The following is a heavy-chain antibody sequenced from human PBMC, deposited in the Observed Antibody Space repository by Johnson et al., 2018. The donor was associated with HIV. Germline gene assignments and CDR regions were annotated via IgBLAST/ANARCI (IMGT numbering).Heavy chain of an antibody. V-gene: IGHV3-30*02. CDR1: QFTFSRYY. CDR3: AKEGEAFDI. CDR2: IQHDGSDK. D-gene: IGHD3-16*01. J-gene: IGHJ3*02. Sequence: QVQLVESGGGVVQPGGSLRLSCAASQFTFSRYYMNCVRQAPGKGLEWVSFIQHDGSDKSYADSVKGRFTISRDNSKNTLYLQMNSLRNEDTAVYYCAKEGEAFDIWGQGTMVTVSS.